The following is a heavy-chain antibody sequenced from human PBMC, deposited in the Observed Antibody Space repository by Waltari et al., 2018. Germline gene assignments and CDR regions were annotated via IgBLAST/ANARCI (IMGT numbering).Heavy chain of an antibody. CDR2: VQCRGSP. CDR3: GRIAFGDEGGYFQY. Sequence: GNPRPPGRGREWLGNVQCRGSPFYNPSLESRVTIALDTWKNHFSLRLSSVGAAATAVYFGGRIAFGDEGGYFQYWGQGTLVTVSS. V-gene: IGHV4-39*01. J-gene: IGHJ1*01. D-gene: IGHD4-17*01.